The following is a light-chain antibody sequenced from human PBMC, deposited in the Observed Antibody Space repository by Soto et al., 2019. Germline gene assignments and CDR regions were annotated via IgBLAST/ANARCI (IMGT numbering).Light chain of an antibody. CDR2: DVN. CDR1: NTDLGVYGY. Sequence: QSALAQPASVSGSFGQSITISCSGPNTDLGVYGYVSWYQHQPGKAPKLLIYDVNNRPSGISDRFSGSKSGDTASLTISGLQAEDEADYFCFSHAGSSTYLFGTGTKVTVL. CDR3: FSHAGSSTYL. V-gene: IGLV2-14*01. J-gene: IGLJ1*01.